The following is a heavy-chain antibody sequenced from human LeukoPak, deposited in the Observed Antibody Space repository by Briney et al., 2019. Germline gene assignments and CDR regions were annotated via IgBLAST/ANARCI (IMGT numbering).Heavy chain of an antibody. J-gene: IGHJ6*03. CDR2: IIPIFGTA. Sequence: LVKVSCKASGGTFSSYAISWVRQAPGQGLEWMGGIIPIFGTANYAQKFQGRVTITTDESMSTAYMELSSLRSEDTAVYYCARAHPDYSNSYYYYMDVWGKGTTVTVSS. V-gene: IGHV1-69*05. D-gene: IGHD4-11*01. CDR1: GGTFSSYA. CDR3: ARAHPDYSNSYYYYMDV.